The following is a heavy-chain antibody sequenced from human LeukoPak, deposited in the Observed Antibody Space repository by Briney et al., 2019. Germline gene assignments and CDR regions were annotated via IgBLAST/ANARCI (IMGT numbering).Heavy chain of an antibody. D-gene: IGHD2-2*01. V-gene: IGHV3-7*01. CDR3: ARMPRGPDV. CDR1: GFTFSTYW. CDR2: IKQDGSEK. J-gene: IGHJ6*04. Sequence: PGRSLRLSCAASGFTFSTYWMLWVRQAPGKGLEWVASIKQDGSEKYYVDSMKGRFTISRDNAENSLYLQMNSLRAEDTAVYYCARMPRGPDVWGKGTTVTVSS.